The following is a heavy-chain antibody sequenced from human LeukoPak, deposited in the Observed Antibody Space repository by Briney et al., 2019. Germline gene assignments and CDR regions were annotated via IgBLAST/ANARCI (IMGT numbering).Heavy chain of an antibody. V-gene: IGHV1-69*04. CDR2: IIPIFGIA. Sequence: ASVKVPCKASGGTFSSYAISWVRQAPGQGLEWMGRIIPIFGIANYAQKFQGRVTITADKSTSTAYMELSSLRSEDTAVYYCARDRYDSSGYYYEFDYWGQGTLVTVSS. CDR3: ARDRYDSSGYYYEFDY. CDR1: GGTFSSYA. D-gene: IGHD3-22*01. J-gene: IGHJ4*02.